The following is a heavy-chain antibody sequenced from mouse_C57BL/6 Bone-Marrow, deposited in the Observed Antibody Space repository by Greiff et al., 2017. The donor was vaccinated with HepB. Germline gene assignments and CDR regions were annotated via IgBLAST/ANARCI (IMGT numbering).Heavy chain of an antibody. CDR2: ISDGGSYT. CDR3: ARQLRLEAY. J-gene: IGHJ3*01. Sequence: EVNVVESGGGLVKPGGSLKLSCAASGFTFSSYAMSWVRQTPEKRLEWVATISDGGSYTYYPDNVKGRFTISRDNAKNNLYLQMSHLKSEDTAMYYCARQLRLEAYWGQGTLVTVSA. D-gene: IGHD3-2*02. CDR1: GFTFSSYA. V-gene: IGHV5-4*03.